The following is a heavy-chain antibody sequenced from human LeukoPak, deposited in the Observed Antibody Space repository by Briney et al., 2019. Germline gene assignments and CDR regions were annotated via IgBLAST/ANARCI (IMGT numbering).Heavy chain of an antibody. Sequence: PSETLSLTCAVYGGSFSGYYWSWIPQPPGQGLEWFGEINQSGSTNYNPSLKSRVTISVDTSKNQFSLKLSSVTAADTAVYYCARGEIGDCSSTSCHNWFDPWGQGTLVTVSS. CDR2: INQSGST. CDR1: GGSFSGYY. CDR3: ARGEIGDCSSTSCHNWFDP. D-gene: IGHD2-2*01. J-gene: IGHJ5*02. V-gene: IGHV4-34*01.